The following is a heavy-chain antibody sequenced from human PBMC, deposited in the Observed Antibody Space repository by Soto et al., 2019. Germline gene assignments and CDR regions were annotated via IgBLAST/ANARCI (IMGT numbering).Heavy chain of an antibody. CDR3: TTNDY. Sequence: ESGGVLVTPGESLRLSCVASGFNFSDAWMTWVRQAPGKGLEWVGRIKDRDYGGTADYAASVKGRFTMSRDDSTNMLFLQMNSLKSEDTAVYYCTTNDYWGQGTQVTVSS. J-gene: IGHJ4*02. CDR2: IKDRDYGGTA. CDR1: GFNFSDAW. V-gene: IGHV3-15*01.